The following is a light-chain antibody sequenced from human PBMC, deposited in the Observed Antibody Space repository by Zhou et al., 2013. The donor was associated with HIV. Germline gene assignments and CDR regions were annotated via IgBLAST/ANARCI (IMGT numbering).Light chain of an antibody. CDR2: AAS. CDR3: QQAYSFPLT. CDR1: QSISSY. Sequence: DIQMTQSPSSLSASVGDRVTITCRASQSISSYLNWYQQKPGKAPKLLIYAASSLQSGVPSRFSGSRSGTVFTLTISSLQPEDFGTYYCQQAYSFPLTFGGGTTV. V-gene: IGKV1-39*01. J-gene: IGKJ4*01.